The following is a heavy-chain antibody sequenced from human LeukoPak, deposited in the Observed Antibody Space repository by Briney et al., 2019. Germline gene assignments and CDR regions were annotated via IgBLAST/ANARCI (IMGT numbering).Heavy chain of an antibody. Sequence: PGGSLRLSCAASGFTFSSYSMIWVRQAPGKGLEWVSSISISSSYLYYADSVKGRLTISRDNAKNSLYLQMNSLRAEDTAVYYCARDKNWGSGAFDIWGQGTMVTVSS. CDR3: ARDKNWGSGAFDI. CDR2: ISISSSYL. D-gene: IGHD7-27*01. J-gene: IGHJ3*02. V-gene: IGHV3-21*01. CDR1: GFTFSSYS.